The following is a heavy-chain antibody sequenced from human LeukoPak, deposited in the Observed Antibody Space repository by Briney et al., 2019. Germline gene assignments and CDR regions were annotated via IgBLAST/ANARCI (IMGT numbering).Heavy chain of an antibody. J-gene: IGHJ4*02. CDR2: IYYSGST. Sequence: SETLSLTCTVSGGSISSHYWSWIRQPPGKGLEWIGYIYYSGSTNYNPSPKSRVTISVDTSKNQFSLKLSSVTAADTAVYYCARGERALDYWGQGTLVTVSS. D-gene: IGHD1-26*01. V-gene: IGHV4-59*11. CDR3: ARGERALDY. CDR1: GGSISSHY.